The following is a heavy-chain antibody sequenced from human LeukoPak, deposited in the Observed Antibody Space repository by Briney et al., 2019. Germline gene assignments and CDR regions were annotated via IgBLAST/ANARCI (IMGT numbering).Heavy chain of an antibody. D-gene: IGHD1-1*01. CDR2: IDQSRST. CDR3: AASSQLGSYNWFDP. CDR1: GASFSDRY. J-gene: IGHJ5*02. Sequence: SETLSLTCAVYGASFSDRYWIWIRQPPGKGLEWIGEIDQSRSTKCNPSLKGRVTISLDTSKNQFSLDLTSVTAADTAIYYCAASSQLGSYNWFDPWGQGTPVTVSS. V-gene: IGHV4-34*01.